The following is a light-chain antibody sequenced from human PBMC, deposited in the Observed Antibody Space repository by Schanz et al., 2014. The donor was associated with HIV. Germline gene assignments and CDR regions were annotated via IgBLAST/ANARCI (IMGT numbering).Light chain of an antibody. CDR3: QQYGSSRWT. CDR1: QSVSNKY. CDR2: GAS. J-gene: IGKJ1*01. V-gene: IGKV3-20*01. Sequence: DIVLTQSQGTLSLSPGERVTLSCRASQSVSNKYLAWYQQKPGQAPRLLIYGASRRATGIPDRFSGSGSGTDFTLTISRLEPEDFAVYYCQQYGSSRWTFGQGTKVEIK.